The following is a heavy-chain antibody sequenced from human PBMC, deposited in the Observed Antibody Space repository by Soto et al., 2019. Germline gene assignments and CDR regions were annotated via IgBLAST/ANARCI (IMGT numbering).Heavy chain of an antibody. D-gene: IGHD3-3*01. J-gene: IGHJ6*02. CDR2: INAGNDNT. CDR1: GYTLTTYV. V-gene: IGHV1-3*01. CDR3: AKVGQYYYGMDF. Sequence: GASVKVSCKASGYTLTTYVMHWVRQAPGQRLEWMGWINAGNDNTKYSEKFQGRVTITRDTSASTVYMELSSLSSEDTAVYYCAKVGQYYYGMDFWGQGTTVTVSS.